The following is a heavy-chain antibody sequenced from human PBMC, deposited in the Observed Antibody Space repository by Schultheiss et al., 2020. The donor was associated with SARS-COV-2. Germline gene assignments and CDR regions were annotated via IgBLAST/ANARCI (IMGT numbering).Heavy chain of an antibody. J-gene: IGHJ6*03. V-gene: IGHV3-30-3*01. D-gene: IGHD2-2*01. CDR1: GFTFSSYA. CDR2: ISYDGSNK. Sequence: GESLKISCAASGFTFSSYAMHWVRQAPGKGLEWVAVISYDGSNKYYADSVKGRFTISRDNSKNTLYLQMNSLKTEDTAVYYCTREPVPEDIVVVPAAYYMDVWGKGTTVTVSS. CDR3: TREPVPEDIVVVPAAYYMDV.